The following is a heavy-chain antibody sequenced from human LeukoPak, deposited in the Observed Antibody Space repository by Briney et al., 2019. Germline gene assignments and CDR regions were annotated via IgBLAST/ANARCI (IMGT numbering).Heavy chain of an antibody. J-gene: IGHJ6*02. CDR1: GYSISSGYY. V-gene: IGHV4-38-2*02. CDR3: ARDDYGDYSDYYYGMDV. D-gene: IGHD4-17*01. Sequence: PSETLSLTCTVSGYSISSGYYWGWIRQPPGKGLEWIGSIYRSGSTYYNPSLKSRVTTSVDTSKNQFSLKLSSVTAADTAVYYCARDDYGDYSDYYYGMDVWGQGTTVTVSS. CDR2: IYRSGST.